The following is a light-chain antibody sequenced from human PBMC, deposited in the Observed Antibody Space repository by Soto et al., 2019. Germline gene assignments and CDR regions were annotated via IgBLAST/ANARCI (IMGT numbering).Light chain of an antibody. J-gene: IGKJ1*01. V-gene: IGKV4-1*01. Sequence: DFVVTQSPKSLAVTLGGMATINCKSGQSLLYTSNNKNYLAWYQQKPGQPPKLIIYWASTRESGVPDRFTGSGSGTDFTLTISNLQAEDAAVYYCQQYYTTPRTFGQGTKVDIK. CDR3: QQYYTTPRT. CDR1: QSLLYTSNNKNY. CDR2: WAS.